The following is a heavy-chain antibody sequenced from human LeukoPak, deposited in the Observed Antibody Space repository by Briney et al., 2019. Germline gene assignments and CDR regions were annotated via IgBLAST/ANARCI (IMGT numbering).Heavy chain of an antibody. J-gene: IGHJ3*02. Sequence: PGGSLRLSCAASGFTFSSYAMSWVRQAPGKGLEWVSAISGSGGSTYYADSVKGRFTISRDNSKNTLYLQMNSLRAEDTAVYYCARPPYYYDSSGGGDAFDIWGQGTMVTVSS. CDR2: ISGSGGST. CDR3: ARPPYYYDSSGGGDAFDI. V-gene: IGHV3-23*01. CDR1: GFTFSSYA. D-gene: IGHD3-22*01.